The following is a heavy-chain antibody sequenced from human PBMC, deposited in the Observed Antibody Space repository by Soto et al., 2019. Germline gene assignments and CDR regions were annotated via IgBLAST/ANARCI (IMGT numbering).Heavy chain of an antibody. D-gene: IGHD1-7*01. CDR3: ARSNPGITGTRRAFDI. CDR2: IIPIFGTA. V-gene: IGHV1-69*01. J-gene: IGHJ3*02. CDR1: GGTFSSYA. Sequence: QVQLVQSGAEVKKPGSSVKVSCKASGGTFSSYAISWVRQAPGQGLEWMGGIIPIFGTANYAQKFQGRVTITPDESTSTAYMELSSLRSEDTAVYYCARSNPGITGTRRAFDIWGQGTMVTVSS.